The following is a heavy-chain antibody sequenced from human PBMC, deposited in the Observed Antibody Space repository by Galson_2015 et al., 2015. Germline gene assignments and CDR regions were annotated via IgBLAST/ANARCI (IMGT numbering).Heavy chain of an antibody. V-gene: IGHV3-15*01. CDR3: TTGAGTTYGRVPFDY. D-gene: IGHD1-7*01. J-gene: IGHJ4*02. Sequence: SLRLSCAASGFTFSNAWMSWVRQAPGKGLEWVGRIKSKTDGGTTDYAAPVKGRFTISRDDSKNTLYLQMNSLKTEDTAVYYCTTGAGTTYGRVPFDYWVQGTLVTVSS. CDR1: GFTFSNAW. CDR2: IKSKTDGGTT.